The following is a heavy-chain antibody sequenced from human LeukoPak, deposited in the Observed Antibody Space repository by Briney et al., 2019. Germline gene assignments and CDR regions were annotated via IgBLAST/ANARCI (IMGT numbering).Heavy chain of an antibody. V-gene: IGHV4-4*07. CDR2: IYTSGST. CDR1: GGSISNYY. J-gene: IGHJ2*01. CDR3: ARAGYCDSSACYSYWYFDL. D-gene: IGHD2-2*01. Sequence: PSETLSLTCTVSGGSISNYYWSWIRQPAEKGLEWIGRIYTSGSTNYDSSFKSRVTMSVDMSKNQFSLKLSSVTAADTAMYYCARAGYCDSSACYSYWYFDLWGRGTLVTVSS.